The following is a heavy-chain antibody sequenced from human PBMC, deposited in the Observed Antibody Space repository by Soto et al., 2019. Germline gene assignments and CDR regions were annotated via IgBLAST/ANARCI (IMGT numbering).Heavy chain of an antibody. Sequence: ASVKVSCKASGGNFNSFTFSWVRQAPGQGLEWMGGIVPVFGRTNYARKFQGRLAISADEITRTSYMELSSLTSEDTAVYYCARDGIREAFDIWGQGTMVTVSS. CDR3: ARDGIREAFDI. V-gene: IGHV1-69*13. CDR1: GGNFNSFT. D-gene: IGHD1-26*01. J-gene: IGHJ3*02. CDR2: IVPVFGRT.